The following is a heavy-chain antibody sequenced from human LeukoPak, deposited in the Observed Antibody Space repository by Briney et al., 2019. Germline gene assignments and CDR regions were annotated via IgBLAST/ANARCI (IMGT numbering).Heavy chain of an antibody. CDR2: MNPNSGNT. Sequence: GASVSVSCKASGYTFTSYDINLVRQATGQGLEWMGWMNPNSGNTGYAQKFQGRVTMTRNTSISTAYMELSSLRSEDTALYYCARGLCITICGVVIVSAFNMAGERTMVTVSS. CDR3: ARGLCITICGVVIVSAFNM. D-gene: IGHD3-3*01. CDR1: GYTFTSYD. J-gene: IGHJ3*02. V-gene: IGHV1-8*01.